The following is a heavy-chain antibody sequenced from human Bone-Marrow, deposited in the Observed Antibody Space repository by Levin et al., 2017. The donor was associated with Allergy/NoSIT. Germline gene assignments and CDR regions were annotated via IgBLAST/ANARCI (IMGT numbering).Heavy chain of an antibody. CDR3: ARDYPARDHTIHLDS. D-gene: IGHD1-14*01. J-gene: IGHJ4*02. V-gene: IGHV3-21*01. CDR1: GFTFDTHS. CDR2: ISTSGTDT. Sequence: KPGGSLRLSCTASGFTFDTHSMNWVRQAPGRGLEWVSSISTSGTDTYYAASVRGRFTISRDNAENSLYLQMNSLRVEDTAVYFCARDYPARDHTIHLDSWGQGTLVTVSS.